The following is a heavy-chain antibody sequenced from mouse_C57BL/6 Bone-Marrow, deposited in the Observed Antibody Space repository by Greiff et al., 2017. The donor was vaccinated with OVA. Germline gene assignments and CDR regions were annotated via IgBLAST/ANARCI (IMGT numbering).Heavy chain of an antibody. Sequence: QVQLQQSGAELVRPGTSVKVSCKASGYAFTNYLIEWVKQRPGQGLEWIGVINPGSGGTNYNEKFKGKATLTADKSYSTAYMQLSSLTSEDSAVYFCASYYGSRPWFAYWGQGTLVTVSA. CDR3: ASYYGSRPWFAY. V-gene: IGHV1-54*01. D-gene: IGHD1-1*01. CDR2: INPGSGGT. CDR1: GYAFTNYL. J-gene: IGHJ3*01.